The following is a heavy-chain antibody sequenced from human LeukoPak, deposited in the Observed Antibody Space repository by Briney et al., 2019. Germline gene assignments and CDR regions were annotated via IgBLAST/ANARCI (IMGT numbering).Heavy chain of an antibody. CDR2: IKSDVNSR. J-gene: IGHJ4*02. D-gene: IGHD2-21*02. CDR3: TAIRPDY. V-gene: IGHV3-74*01. Sequence: GGSLRPSCAASGFTFSTSWMHWVRQAPGKGLVWVARIKSDVNSRDYADSVKGRFTISRDDAKNILYLQMNSLRAEDTAVYYCTAIRPDYWGLGTVVTVSS. CDR1: GFTFSTSW.